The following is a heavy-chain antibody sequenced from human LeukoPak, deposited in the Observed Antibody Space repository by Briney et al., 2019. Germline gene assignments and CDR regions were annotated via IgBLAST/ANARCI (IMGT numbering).Heavy chain of an antibody. V-gene: IGHV3-21*01. Sequence: PGGSLRLSCAASGFTFSSYSMNWVRQAPGKGLEWVSSISSSSSYIYYADSVKGRFTISRDNAKNSLYLQMNSLRAEDTAVYYCARDRGSRGWFDPWGQETLVTVSS. J-gene: IGHJ5*02. CDR3: ARDRGSRGWFDP. D-gene: IGHD1-26*01. CDR1: GFTFSSYS. CDR2: ISSSSSYI.